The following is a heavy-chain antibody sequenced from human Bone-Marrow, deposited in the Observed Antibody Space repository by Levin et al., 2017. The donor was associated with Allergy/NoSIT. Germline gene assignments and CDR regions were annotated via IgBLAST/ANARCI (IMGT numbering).Heavy chain of an antibody. V-gene: IGHV3-74*03. Sequence: GGSLRLSFSSSFLLFLLSFLPFFLPSPLKGLVWVSRINHDGNIITYADFVKGRFTISRDNAKNTLYLQMNSLRAEDTAVYFCAADVNLKYDYWGQGTLVTVSS. D-gene: IGHD1-7*01. CDR3: AADVNLKYDY. J-gene: IGHJ4*02. CDR2: INHDGNII. CDR1: FLLFLLSF.